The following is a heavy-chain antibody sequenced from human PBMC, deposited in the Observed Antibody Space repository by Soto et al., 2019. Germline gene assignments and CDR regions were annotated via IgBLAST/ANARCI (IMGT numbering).Heavy chain of an antibody. CDR2: VYSSGKT. Sequence: SQTLSLTCSLSGASIKSFYWRWIGQTSGEGLECLGRVYSSGKTLISLSMRSMLTLSSDRSKNVCILRRSSVPATDTAIYCCARVGLHGEHGDWGQGSQVTVSS. J-gene: IGHJ4*02. D-gene: IGHD4-17*01. V-gene: IGHV4-4*07. CDR1: GASIKSFY. CDR3: ARVGLHGEHGD.